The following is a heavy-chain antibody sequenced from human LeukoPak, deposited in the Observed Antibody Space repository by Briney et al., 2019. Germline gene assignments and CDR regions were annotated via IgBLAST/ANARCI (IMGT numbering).Heavy chain of an antibody. CDR3: ASPEWLPDSIDI. Sequence: GVLRLSCAASGFTYSSYAMSWVRQAPGKGLEWISGISRSGDSTYYADSVKGRFTISRDNSKNMLYLQMSSLRAEDTAVYYCASPEWLPDSIDIWGQGTMVTVSS. CDR1: GFTYSSYA. D-gene: IGHD3-3*01. J-gene: IGHJ3*02. V-gene: IGHV3-23*01. CDR2: ISRSGDST.